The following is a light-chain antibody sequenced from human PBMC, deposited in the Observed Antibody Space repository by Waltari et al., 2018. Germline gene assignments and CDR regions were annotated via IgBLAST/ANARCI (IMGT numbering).Light chain of an antibody. CDR1: QSVFYSARNKNY. V-gene: IGKV4-1*01. CDR2: ATS. CDR3: HQYYTYPLT. Sequence: DIMMTQSPDSLAVSLGERATINCKSSQSVFYSARNKNYLSWYQQKPGQPPKLLIYATSTRESGVPDRFSGSGSGTDFTLTISSLQAEDVAVYFCHQYYTYPLTFGGGTKVEIK. J-gene: IGKJ4*01.